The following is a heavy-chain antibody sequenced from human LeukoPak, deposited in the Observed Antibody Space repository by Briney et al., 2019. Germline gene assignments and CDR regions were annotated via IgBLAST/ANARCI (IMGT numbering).Heavy chain of an antibody. J-gene: IGHJ4*02. D-gene: IGHD3-3*01. CDR3: ESPKDVTRLYYFDY. CDR1: GGSFSGYY. Sequence: SETLSLTCAVYGGSFSGYYWSWIRQPPGKGLEWIGEINHSGSTNYNPSLKSRVTISVDTSKNQFSLKLSSVTAADTAVYYCESPKDVTRLYYFDYWGQGTLVTVSS. V-gene: IGHV4-34*01. CDR2: INHSGST.